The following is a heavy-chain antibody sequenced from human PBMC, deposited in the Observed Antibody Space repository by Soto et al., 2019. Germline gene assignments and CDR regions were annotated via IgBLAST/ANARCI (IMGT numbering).Heavy chain of an antibody. D-gene: IGHD3-3*01. J-gene: IGHJ6*02. CDR1: GGSFSGYY. CDR2: INHSGST. CDR3: ASRAIYDFWSGYYPHYYYGMDV. V-gene: IGHV4-34*01. Sequence: PSETLSLTCAVYGGSFSGYYWSWIRQPPGKGLEWIGEINHSGSTNYNPSLKSRVTISVDTSKNQFPLKLSSVTAADTAVYYCASRAIYDFWSGYYPHYYYGMDVWGQGTTVTVSS.